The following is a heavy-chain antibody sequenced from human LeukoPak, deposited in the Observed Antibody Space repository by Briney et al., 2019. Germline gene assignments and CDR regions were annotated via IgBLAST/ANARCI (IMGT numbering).Heavy chain of an antibody. V-gene: IGHV4-34*01. CDR3: ARGTVTPDHIVVVPAAIHFDY. D-gene: IGHD2-2*02. CDR2: INHSGST. CDR1: GGSFSGYY. J-gene: IGHJ4*02. Sequence: SETLSLTYAVYGGSFSGYYWSWIRQPPGKGLEWIGEINHSGSTNYNPSLKSRVTISVDTSKNQFSLKLSSVTAADTAVYYCARGTVTPDHIVVVPAAIHFDYWGQGTLVTVSS.